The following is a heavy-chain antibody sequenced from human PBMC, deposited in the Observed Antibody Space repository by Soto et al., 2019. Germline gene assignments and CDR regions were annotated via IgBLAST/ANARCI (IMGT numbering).Heavy chain of an antibody. J-gene: IGHJ1*01. Sequence: VQLQGSGPGLLKPSQTLSLTCTVSGASVNTGDYYWSYIRQPPGKGLEWLGYIFYSGDTYYNPSLKSRATISLNTSRNQLSLTLTSVTDADTALYYCVGTGTTDDFWGQGTLVTVSS. CDR3: VGTGTTDDF. CDR1: GASVNTGDYY. D-gene: IGHD1-7*01. V-gene: IGHV4-30-4*01. CDR2: IFYSGDT.